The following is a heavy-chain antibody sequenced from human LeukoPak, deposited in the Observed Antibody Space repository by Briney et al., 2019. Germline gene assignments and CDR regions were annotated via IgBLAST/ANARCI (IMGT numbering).Heavy chain of an antibody. CDR2: IYPGDSDT. CDR3: ARRDIAGAAHGGFDY. J-gene: IGHJ4*02. CDR1: GSSFTSYW. D-gene: IGHD6-19*01. V-gene: IGHV5-51*01. Sequence: GASLQISCEGSGSSFTSYWIGWVRQMPGKGLEWMGIIYPGDSDTRYSPSFQGQVTISADKSISTAYLRWSSLKASDTAMYYGARRDIAGAAHGGFDYWGQGTLVTVSS.